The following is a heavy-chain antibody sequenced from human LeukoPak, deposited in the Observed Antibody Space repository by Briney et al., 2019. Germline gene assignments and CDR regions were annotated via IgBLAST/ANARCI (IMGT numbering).Heavy chain of an antibody. D-gene: IGHD3-9*01. Sequence: ASETLSLTCTVSGGSISSGGYYWGWIRQPPGKGLEWIGSIYYSGSTYYNPSLKSRVTISVDTSKNQFSLKLSSVTAADTAVYYCARPRSRLRYFDFDYWGQGTLVTVSS. J-gene: IGHJ4*02. CDR3: ARPRSRLRYFDFDY. CDR1: GGSISSGGYY. CDR2: IYYSGST. V-gene: IGHV4-39*07.